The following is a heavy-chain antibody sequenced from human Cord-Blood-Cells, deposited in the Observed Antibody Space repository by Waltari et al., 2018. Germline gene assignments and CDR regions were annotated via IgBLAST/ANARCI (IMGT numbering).Heavy chain of an antibody. D-gene: IGHD4-17*01. J-gene: IGHJ5*02. CDR1: GYTFTSYY. Sequence: QVQLVQSGAEVKKPGASVKVCCKASGYTFTSYYMHCVRQAPGQGLEWMRIINPSGGSTSYAQKFQGRVPVTRDTSTSTVYMELSSLRSGDTTVYACAMRDTTVTRNWFDPCGQGTMVTVSS. CDR3: AMRDTTVTRNWFDP. CDR2: INPSGGST. V-gene: IGHV1-46*01.